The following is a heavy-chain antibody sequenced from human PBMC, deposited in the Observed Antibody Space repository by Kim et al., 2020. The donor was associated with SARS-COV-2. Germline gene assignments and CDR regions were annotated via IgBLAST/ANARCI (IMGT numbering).Heavy chain of an antibody. CDR3: PREGHSSGSLGFDN. D-gene: IGHD6-19*01. Sequence: ASVKDSCKASGYTFTAYALYWVRQAPGQSLEWLGWINAGNGNTRYSQNFQGRLIITRDTSVNTVYMELSSLRSEDTAIYYCPREGHSSGSLGFDNWGLGTLVTISS. V-gene: IGHV1-3*01. CDR1: GYTFTAYA. CDR2: INAGNGNT. J-gene: IGHJ4*02.